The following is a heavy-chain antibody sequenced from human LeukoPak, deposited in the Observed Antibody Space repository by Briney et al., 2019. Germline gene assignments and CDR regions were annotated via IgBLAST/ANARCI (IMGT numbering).Heavy chain of an antibody. Sequence: GGSLRLSYAASGFTFNNYAMSWVRQAPGKGLEWVSAISGSGGSTFYADSVKGRFTISRDSSKNTLFLQVNSLRAEDTAVYYCAKETQLTVSALFDYWGQGTLVTVSS. D-gene: IGHD1-1*01. CDR1: GFTFNNYA. J-gene: IGHJ4*02. V-gene: IGHV3-23*01. CDR3: AKETQLTVSALFDY. CDR2: ISGSGGST.